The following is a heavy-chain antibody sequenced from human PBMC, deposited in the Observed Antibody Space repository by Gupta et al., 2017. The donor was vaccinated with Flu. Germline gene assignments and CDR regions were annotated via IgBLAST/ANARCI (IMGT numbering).Heavy chain of an antibody. CDR1: GHSFSSGYC. Sequence: QLPASCPGLLKPSETLSLTCTESGHSFSSGYCWGWIRQPPGKGLEWIGSICHSGTTSYNPSLKSRVTISLEDTSKNQFSLKLSSVTAADTAVYYCARGINWNFEFWGQGTLVTVSS. J-gene: IGHJ4*02. V-gene: IGHV4-38-2*02. CDR3: ARGINWNFEF. D-gene: IGHD1-20*01. CDR2: ICHSGTT.